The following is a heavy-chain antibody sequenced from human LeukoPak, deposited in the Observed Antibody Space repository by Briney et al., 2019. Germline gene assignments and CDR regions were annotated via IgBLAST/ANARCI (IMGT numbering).Heavy chain of an antibody. Sequence: PGGSLRLSCAASGFTFAMHWVRQAPGKGLQWVALMSFDGSHQYYADSVKGRFTISRDNSNNTVFLQMNSLRTEDTAVYYCARRRVGYFRSWGQGTLVTVSS. V-gene: IGHV3-30*01. CDR3: ARRRVGYFRS. D-gene: IGHD2-8*01. J-gene: IGHJ5*02. CDR2: MSFDGSHQ. CDR1: GFTFA.